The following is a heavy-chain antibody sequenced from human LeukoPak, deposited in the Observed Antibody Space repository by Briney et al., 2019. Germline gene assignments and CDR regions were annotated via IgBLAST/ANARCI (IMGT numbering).Heavy chain of an antibody. D-gene: IGHD3-10*01. CDR1: GGSFSCYY. V-gene: IGHV4-34*01. CDR3: ARGGLWVVRPVDY. CDR2: VNHSGST. Sequence: SETLSLTCAVYGGSFSCYYWSWIRQPPGKGLEWIGEVNHSGSTNYNPSLKSRVTISVDTSKNQFSLKLSSVTAADTAVYYCARGGLWVVRPVDYWGQGTLVTVSS. J-gene: IGHJ4*02.